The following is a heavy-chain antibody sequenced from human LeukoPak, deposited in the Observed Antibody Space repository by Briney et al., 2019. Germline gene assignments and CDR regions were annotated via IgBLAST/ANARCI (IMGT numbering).Heavy chain of an antibody. J-gene: IGHJ4*02. Sequence: ASVKVSCKASGYSFTGYYIHWVRQAPGQGLEWMGWINPNSGATNYAQRFQDRVTMTRDTSINTAYMELNRLRSGDTAMHYCARDQNYYDATSYYGIDYWGQGTLVTVSS. CDR1: GYSFTGYY. CDR3: ARDQNYYDATSYYGIDY. D-gene: IGHD3-22*01. V-gene: IGHV1-2*02. CDR2: INPNSGAT.